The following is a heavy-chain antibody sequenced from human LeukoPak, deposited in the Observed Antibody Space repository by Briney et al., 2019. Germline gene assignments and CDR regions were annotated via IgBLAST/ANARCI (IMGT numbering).Heavy chain of an antibody. CDR1: GGSISSYY. CDR2: IYDSGRT. J-gene: IGHJ4*02. Sequence: SETLSLTCTVSGGSISSYYLSWVRQPPGKGLEWMGNIYDSGRTNYNPSLKSRLTISVHTSKNQCSLNLSSVTAADTAVYYCARQSISGSSLSYFDYWGQGTLGNVS. D-gene: IGHD3-22*01. V-gene: IGHV4-59*01. CDR3: ARQSISGSSLSYFDY.